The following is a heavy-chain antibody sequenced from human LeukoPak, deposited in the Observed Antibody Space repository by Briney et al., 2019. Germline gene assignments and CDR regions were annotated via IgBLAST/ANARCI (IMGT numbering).Heavy chain of an antibody. CDR3: ARVPAADAFDI. J-gene: IGHJ3*02. V-gene: IGHV1-69*13. CDR1: GGTFSSYA. CDR2: IIPIFGTA. Sequence: ASVTVSCTASGGTFSSYAISWVRQAPGQGLEWMGGIIPIFGTANYAQKFQGRVTITADESTSTAYMELSSLRSEDTAVYYCARVPAADAFDIWGQGTMVTVSS.